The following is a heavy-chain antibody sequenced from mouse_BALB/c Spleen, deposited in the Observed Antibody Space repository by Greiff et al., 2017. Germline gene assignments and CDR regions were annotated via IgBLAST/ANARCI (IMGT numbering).Heavy chain of an antibody. D-gene: IGHD2-2*01. CDR1: GYAFSSYW. V-gene: IGHV1-80*01. CDR2: IYPGDGDT. Sequence: VQLVESGAELVRPGSSVKISCKASGYAFSSYWMNWVKQRPGQGLEWIGQIYPGDGDTNYNGKFKGKATLTADKSSSTAYMQLSSLTSEDSAVYFCARKGYDSWFAYWGQGTLVTVSA. J-gene: IGHJ3*01. CDR3: ARKGYDSWFAY.